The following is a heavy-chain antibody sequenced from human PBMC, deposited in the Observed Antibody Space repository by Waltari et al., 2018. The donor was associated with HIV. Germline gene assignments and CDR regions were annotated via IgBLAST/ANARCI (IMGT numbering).Heavy chain of an antibody. CDR2: IYYRGST. J-gene: IGHJ3*02. Sequence: QVQLQESGPGLVKPSETLSLTCTVSGGSISSYYWSWIRQPPGKGLGWIGYIYYRGSTNSTPSLKGRVTISVDTSKNQFSLKLSSVTAADTAVYYCARLQFLEWLDRKSGSGDAFDIWGQGTMVTVSS. D-gene: IGHD3-3*01. CDR1: GGSISSYY. CDR3: ARLQFLEWLDRKSGSGDAFDI. V-gene: IGHV4-59*01.